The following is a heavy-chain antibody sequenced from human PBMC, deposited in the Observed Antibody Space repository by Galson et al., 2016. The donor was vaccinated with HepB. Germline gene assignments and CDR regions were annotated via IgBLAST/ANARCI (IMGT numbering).Heavy chain of an antibody. J-gene: IGHJ6*02. V-gene: IGHV6-1*01. CDR2: TYHRSKWYN. Sequence: CAISGDSVSDNSAVWNWIRQSPSRGLEWLGRTYHRSKWYNDYAASVSSRISINPDTSTNQFSLQLRSVTLEDTAIYYCTRNRAAFYGLDVWGQGTTVIVSS. CDR1: GDSVSDNSAV. CDR3: TRNRAAFYGLDV. D-gene: IGHD6-13*01.